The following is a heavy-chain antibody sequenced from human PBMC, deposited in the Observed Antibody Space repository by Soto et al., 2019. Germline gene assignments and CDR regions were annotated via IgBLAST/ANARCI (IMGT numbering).Heavy chain of an antibody. J-gene: IGHJ6*02. CDR3: ARSPGYSASWGYFYYGMKI. CDR1: GYTFTNYG. D-gene: IGHD6-13*01. V-gene: IGHV1-18*01. CDR2: INTYHGNT. Sequence: QVQLVQSGAELKKPGASVKVSCKASGYTFTNYGISWVRQAPGQGLEWMGWINTYHGNTKYAQKLQGRVTMTKDTSTSTAYMELTSLRSDAPAVYYWARSPGYSASWGYFYYGMKIWCQGTTVIVSS.